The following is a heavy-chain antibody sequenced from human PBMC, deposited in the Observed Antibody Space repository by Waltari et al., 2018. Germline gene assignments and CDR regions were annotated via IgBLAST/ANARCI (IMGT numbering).Heavy chain of an antibody. CDR1: GLIFSQYG. Sequence: QVQLVQSGGGVVQPGRSLRPSCAASGLIFSQYGMHWVRQAPGKGLEWVALIWYDGTKEYYADSVKGRFTISRDNSKNMLYLQMNSLKVEDTGVYYCAREFSSSALDYYYGLDVWGQGTTVTVSS. J-gene: IGHJ6*02. V-gene: IGHV3-33*01. D-gene: IGHD6-6*01. CDR3: AREFSSSALDYYYGLDV. CDR2: IWYDGTKE.